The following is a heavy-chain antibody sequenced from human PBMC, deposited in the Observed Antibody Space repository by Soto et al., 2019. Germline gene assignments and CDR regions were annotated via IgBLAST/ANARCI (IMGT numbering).Heavy chain of an antibody. D-gene: IGHD1-26*01. V-gene: IGHV3-30-3*01. CDR3: ARDGYDAGATTLFDC. J-gene: IGHJ4*02. Sequence: QVQLVESGGGVVQPGRSLRLSCAASGFTFSSYAMHWVRQAPGKGLEWVAVISYDGSNKYYADSVKGRFTISRDNSKNTLYLQMNSLRAEDTAVYYCARDGYDAGATTLFDCWGQGTLVTVSS. CDR1: GFTFSSYA. CDR2: ISYDGSNK.